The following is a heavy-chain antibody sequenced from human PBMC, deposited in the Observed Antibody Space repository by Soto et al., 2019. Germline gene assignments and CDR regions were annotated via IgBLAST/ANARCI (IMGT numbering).Heavy chain of an antibody. CDR3: ARHRVNARETVDIVAIFMDV. CDR2: IDPSDSYT. CDR1: GYSFTSYW. J-gene: IGHJ6*02. D-gene: IGHD5-12*01. V-gene: IGHV5-10-1*01. Sequence: GESLKISCKGSGYSFTSYWISWVRQMPGKGLEWMGRIDPSDSYTNYSPSFQGHVTISADKSISTAYLQWSSLKASDTAMYYCARHRVNARETVDIVAIFMDVWGQGTTVTVSS.